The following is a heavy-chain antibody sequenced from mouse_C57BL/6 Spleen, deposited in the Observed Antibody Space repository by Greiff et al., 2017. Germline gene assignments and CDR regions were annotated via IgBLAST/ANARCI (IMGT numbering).Heavy chain of an antibody. Sequence: QVQLQQPGAELVKPGASVKLSCKASGYTFTSYWMQWVKQRPGQGLAWIGEIDPSDSDTNYNQKFKGKATLTVDTSSSTAYMQLSSLTSEDSAVYYCARSGYDYSFDYWGQGTTLTVSS. V-gene: IGHV1-50*01. CDR2: IDPSDSDT. CDR3: ARSGYDYSFDY. D-gene: IGHD2-4*01. J-gene: IGHJ2*01. CDR1: GYTFTSYW.